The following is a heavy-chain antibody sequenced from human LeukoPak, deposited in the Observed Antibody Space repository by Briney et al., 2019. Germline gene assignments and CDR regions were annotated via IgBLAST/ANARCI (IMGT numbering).Heavy chain of an antibody. CDR3: ARGNPPSNQDV. D-gene: IGHD4-11*01. Sequence: ASVKVSCKASGYIFTGYYIHWVRQAPGQGLEWMGWINPNSGGTNYAQKFQGRVTMTRDTSISTVYMELSRLRSDDTAVYYCARGNPPSNQDVWGKGTTVIVSS. CDR1: GYIFTGYY. J-gene: IGHJ6*04. V-gene: IGHV1-2*02. CDR2: INPNSGGT.